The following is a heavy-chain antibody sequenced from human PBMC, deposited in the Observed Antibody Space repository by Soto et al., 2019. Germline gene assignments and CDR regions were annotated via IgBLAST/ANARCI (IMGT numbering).Heavy chain of an antibody. D-gene: IGHD1-26*01. CDR2: ISGSGGST. J-gene: IGHJ5*02. CDR1: GFTFSSYA. V-gene: IGHV3-23*01. Sequence: LRLSCAASGFTFSSYAMSWVRQAPGKGLEWVSAISGSGGSTYYADSVKGRFTISRDNSKNTLYLQMNSLRAEDTAVYYCASRIVGAVSGRFDPWGQGTLVTVSS. CDR3: ASRIVGAVSGRFDP.